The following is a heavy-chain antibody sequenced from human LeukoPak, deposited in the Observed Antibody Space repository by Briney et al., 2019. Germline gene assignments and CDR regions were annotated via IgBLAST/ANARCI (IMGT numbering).Heavy chain of an antibody. D-gene: IGHD4-17*01. CDR2: IYTSGST. CDR3: TREGYGVYYYYYMDV. CDR1: GCSVSSGSWY. J-gene: IGHJ6*03. V-gene: IGHV4-61*02. Sequence: PSETVSLTCTVSGCSVSSGSWYWRWIRQPAGKGLEWIGRIYTSGSTNYNPSLKRRVTISVDTSKNQFSLKLSSVTDAYTAVYCCTREGYGVYYYYYMDVWGKEPTVTVSS.